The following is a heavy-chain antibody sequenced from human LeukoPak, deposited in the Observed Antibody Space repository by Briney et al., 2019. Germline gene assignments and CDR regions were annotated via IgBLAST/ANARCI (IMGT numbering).Heavy chain of an antibody. D-gene: IGHD3-10*02. Sequence: GGSLRLSCAASGFTLSTYTMNWVRQAPGKGLEWVSAISASGGSTYYADSVKGRFTISRDNAKNSLYLQMNSLRAEDTAVYYCAELGITMIGGVWGKGTTVTISS. J-gene: IGHJ6*04. V-gene: IGHV3-23*01. CDR1: GFTLSTYT. CDR3: AELGITMIGGV. CDR2: ISASGGST.